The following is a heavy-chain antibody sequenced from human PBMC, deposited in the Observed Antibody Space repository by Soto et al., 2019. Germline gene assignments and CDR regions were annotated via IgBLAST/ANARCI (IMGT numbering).Heavy chain of an antibody. CDR1: GGSTSSDNY. V-gene: IGHV4-30-4*01. Sequence: SETLSLTCTVSGGSTSSDNYWSWIRQPPGKGLEWIGHIYYSGNTDYNPSLMSRLAISIDTSKNQFSLKLSSMTAANTAVYFFAREGGESSDGLYYFDSWGQGSLVTVSA. CDR3: AREGGESSDGLYYFDS. CDR2: IYYSGNT. D-gene: IGHD3-16*01. J-gene: IGHJ4*02.